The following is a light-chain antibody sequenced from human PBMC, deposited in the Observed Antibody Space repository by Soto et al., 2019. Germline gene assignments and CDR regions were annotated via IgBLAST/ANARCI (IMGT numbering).Light chain of an antibody. CDR2: AAS. Sequence: DIQMTQSPSSLSASVGDRVTITCRASETISRYLNWYQQKPGKAPKLLIYAASSLQSGVPSRFSVSGSGTDFTLTISSLQPEDFATYYCQQAYSTPFTFGPGTKVDSK. CDR3: QQAYSTPFT. CDR1: ETISRY. J-gene: IGKJ3*01. V-gene: IGKV1-39*01.